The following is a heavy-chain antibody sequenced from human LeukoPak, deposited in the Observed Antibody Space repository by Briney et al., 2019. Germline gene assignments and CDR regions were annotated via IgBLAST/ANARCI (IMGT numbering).Heavy chain of an antibody. J-gene: IGHJ3*02. CDR2: ISAYNGNT. CDR1: GYTFTSYD. D-gene: IGHD3-16*01. CDR3: AASEGGGAFDI. V-gene: IGHV1-18*01. Sequence: ASVKVSCKASGYTFTSYDINWVGQATGQGLEWMGWISAYNGNTNYAQKLQDRVTMTTDTSTSTAYMELRSLRSDDTAVYYCAASEGGGAFDIWGQGTMVTVSS.